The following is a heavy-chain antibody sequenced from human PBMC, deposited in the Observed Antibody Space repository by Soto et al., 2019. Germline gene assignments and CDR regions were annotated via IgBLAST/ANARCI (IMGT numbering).Heavy chain of an antibody. Sequence: QVQLQESGPGLVKPSETLSLTCTDSGGSVSSGDYYWSWIRPPPGQGLAWIGYIFPNGSTNYNPSLKSRVTIAEDTSKNQVFLKLMFVTAADTAIYYCAKHGYHDYFQYWGQGTLVTVS. V-gene: IGHV4-61*08. J-gene: IGHJ1*01. CDR2: IFPNGST. CDR1: GGSVSSGDYY. CDR3: AKHGYHDYFQY. D-gene: IGHD5-18*01.